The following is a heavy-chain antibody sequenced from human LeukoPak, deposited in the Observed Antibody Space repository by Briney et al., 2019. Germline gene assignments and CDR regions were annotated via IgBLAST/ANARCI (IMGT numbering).Heavy chain of an antibody. CDR3: AREERPSRWNYFYYYYYMDV. D-gene: IGHD1-7*01. CDR1: GFTFSSYS. J-gene: IGHJ6*03. Sequence: PGGSLRLSCAASGFTFSSYSMNWVRQAPGKGLEWVSSISSSSSYIYYADSVKGRFTISRDNAKNSLYLQMNSLRAEDTAVYYCAREERPSRWNYFYYYYYMDVWGKGTTVTVSS. CDR2: ISSSSSYI. V-gene: IGHV3-21*01.